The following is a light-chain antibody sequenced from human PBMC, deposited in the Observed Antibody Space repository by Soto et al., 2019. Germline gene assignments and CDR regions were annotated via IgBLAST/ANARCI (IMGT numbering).Light chain of an antibody. Sequence: DIQMTQSPSTLSGSVGDRVTITFRASQTISSCLAWYQQKPGKAPKLLIYKASTLKSGVPSRFSGSGSGTEFTLTISSLQPDDFATYYCQHYNSHSEAFGQGTKVELK. V-gene: IGKV1-5*03. J-gene: IGKJ1*01. CDR2: KAS. CDR3: QHYNSHSEA. CDR1: QTISSC.